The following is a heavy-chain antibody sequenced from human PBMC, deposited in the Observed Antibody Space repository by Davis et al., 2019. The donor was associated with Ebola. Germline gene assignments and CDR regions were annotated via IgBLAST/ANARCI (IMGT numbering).Heavy chain of an antibody. Sequence: ETLSLTCTVSGGSISSYYWSWIRQPPGKGLEWVSVIYSGGSTYYADSVKGRFTISRDNSENTLYLQMNGLRAEDTAVYYCARDERNSMGYWGQGTLVTVSS. V-gene: IGHV3-53*01. J-gene: IGHJ4*02. CDR3: ARDERNSMGY. CDR2: IYSGGST. D-gene: IGHD2/OR15-2a*01. CDR1: GGSISSYY.